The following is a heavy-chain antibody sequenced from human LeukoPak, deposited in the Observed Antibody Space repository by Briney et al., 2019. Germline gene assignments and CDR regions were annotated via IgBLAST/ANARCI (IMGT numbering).Heavy chain of an antibody. J-gene: IGHJ4*02. CDR2: ISSSGSTI. Sequence: PGGSLRLSCAASGFTFSDYYMSWIRQAPGKGLEWVSYISSSGSTIYYADSVKGRFTISRDNAKNSLYLQMNSLKTEDTAVYYCTTDPDYDFWSGYPPGYWGQGTLVTVSS. D-gene: IGHD3-3*01. CDR1: GFTFSDYY. V-gene: IGHV3-11*01. CDR3: TTDPDYDFWSGYPPGY.